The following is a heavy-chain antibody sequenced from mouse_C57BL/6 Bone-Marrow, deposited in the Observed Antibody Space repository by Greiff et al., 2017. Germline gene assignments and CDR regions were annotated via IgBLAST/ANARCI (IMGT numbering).Heavy chain of an antibody. D-gene: IGHD2-3*01. CDR1: GFTFSSYA. Sequence: EVMLVESGGGLVTPGGSLKLSCAASGFTFSSYAMSWVRQTPEKRLAWVATISDGGSYTYYPDNVKGRFTITRDNAKNNLYLQMSHLKSEDTAMYYCAREGRWLLRDYWGQGTTLTVSS. V-gene: IGHV5-4*01. CDR3: AREGRWLLRDY. J-gene: IGHJ2*01. CDR2: ISDGGSYT.